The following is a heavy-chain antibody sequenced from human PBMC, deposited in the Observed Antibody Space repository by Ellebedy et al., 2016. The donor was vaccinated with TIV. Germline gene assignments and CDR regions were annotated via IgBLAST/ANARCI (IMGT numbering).Heavy chain of an antibody. CDR3: ARQGPYDFDLDY. V-gene: IGHV4-59*08. CDR2: IYYIWTT. Sequence: MPSETLSLTCTVSGDSINGYYWSWIRQPPGKGLEYIGHIYYIWTTNYNPSLKSRVTISVDTSKNQVSLKLSALTAADTAVYFCARQGPYDFDLDYWGQGILVTVSS. J-gene: IGHJ4*02. CDR1: GDSINGYY. D-gene: IGHD3-3*01.